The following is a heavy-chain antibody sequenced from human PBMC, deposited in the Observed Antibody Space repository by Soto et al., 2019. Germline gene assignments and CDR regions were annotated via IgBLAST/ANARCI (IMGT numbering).Heavy chain of an antibody. CDR1: GGTFSSYA. Sequence: SVKVSCKASGGTFSSYAISWVRQAPGQGLEWMGGIIPIFGTANYAQKFQGRVTITADESTSTAYMELSSLRSEDTAVYYCARGRIAAAGTHYYYGMDVWGQGTTVTVSS. CDR2: IIPIFGTA. CDR3: ARGRIAAAGTHYYYGMDV. J-gene: IGHJ6*02. D-gene: IGHD6-13*01. V-gene: IGHV1-69*13.